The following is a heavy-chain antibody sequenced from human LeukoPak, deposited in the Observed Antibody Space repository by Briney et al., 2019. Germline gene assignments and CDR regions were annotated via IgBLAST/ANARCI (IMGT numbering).Heavy chain of an antibody. J-gene: IGHJ4*02. CDR3: ARFWGGEDYFDY. V-gene: IGHV4-39*01. Sequence: PSETLSPTCTVSGDSISSSAYYWVWIRQPPGKGLEWIASMHYSGGTYYNPSHKSRVTISVVMSKNQFSLKLSSLTAADTAVYYCARFWGGEDYFDYWGQGTLVTVSS. D-gene: IGHD4-17*01. CDR2: MHYSGGT. CDR1: GDSISSSAYY.